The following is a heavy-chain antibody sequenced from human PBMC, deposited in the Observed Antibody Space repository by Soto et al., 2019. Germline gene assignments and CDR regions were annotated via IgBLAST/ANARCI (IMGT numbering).Heavy chain of an antibody. Sequence: QLQLQESGPGVVKPSETLSLTCTVSGGSVSTGAYYWVWIRQAPGAGLEWIGTIYYSGTTYYNPSLKSRVTISTDTSKNQFSLRLSSGTAADTAVYYCASPSSETTSYSLDDWGQGTLVTVSS. J-gene: IGHJ4*02. CDR2: IYYSGTT. CDR1: GGSVSTGAYY. D-gene: IGHD2-15*01. CDR3: ASPSSETTSYSLDD. V-gene: IGHV4-39*01.